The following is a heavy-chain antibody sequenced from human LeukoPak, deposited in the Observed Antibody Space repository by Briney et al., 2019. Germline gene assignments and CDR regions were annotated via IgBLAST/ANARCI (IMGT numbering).Heavy chain of an antibody. CDR3: ARVFGFRYYDILTGYSGSWFDP. J-gene: IGHJ5*02. Sequence: PSETLSLTCTVSGGSISSSSYYWGWIRQPPGKGLEWIGSIYYSWSTYYNPSLKSRVTISVDTSKNQFSLKLSSVTAADTAVYYCARVFGFRYYDILTGYSGSWFDPWGQGTLVTVSS. D-gene: IGHD3-9*01. CDR1: GGSISSSSYY. CDR2: IYYSWST. V-gene: IGHV4-39*07.